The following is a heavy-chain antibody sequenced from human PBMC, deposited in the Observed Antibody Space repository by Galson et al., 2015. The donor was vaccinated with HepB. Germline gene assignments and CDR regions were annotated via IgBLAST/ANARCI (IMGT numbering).Heavy chain of an antibody. CDR1: GFTFSDAW. CDR3: TTDFGYSSSWIVNYQNYGMDV. CDR2: IKSKVDGGTR. J-gene: IGHJ6*02. V-gene: IGHV3-15*01. D-gene: IGHD6-13*01. Sequence: SLRLSCAASGFTFSDAWMIWVRQSPGKGLVWVGRIKSKVDGGTRDYAAPVKGRFTISREDSKNTLKLQMNSLKTEDTGMYYCTTDFGYSSSWIVNYQNYGMDVWGQGTTVTVSS.